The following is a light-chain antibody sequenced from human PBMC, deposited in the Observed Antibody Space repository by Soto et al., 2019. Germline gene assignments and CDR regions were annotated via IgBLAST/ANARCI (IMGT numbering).Light chain of an antibody. CDR3: RSYTSSSFRV. CDR1: SSDVGGYNY. CDR2: DVS. V-gene: IGLV2-14*01. J-gene: IGLJ3*02. Sequence: QSALTQPASVSGSPGQSITISCTGTSSDVGGYNYVSWYQQHPGKAPKLMIYDVSNRPSGVSNRFSGSKSGNTASLTISGLQAEDEADYYCRSYTSSSFRVFGGGTKLTVL.